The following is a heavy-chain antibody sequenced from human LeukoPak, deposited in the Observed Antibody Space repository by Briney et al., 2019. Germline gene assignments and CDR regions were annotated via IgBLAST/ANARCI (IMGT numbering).Heavy chain of an antibody. Sequence: PSQTLSLTCAVSGGSISSGGYSWSWIRQPPGKGLEWIGYIYYSGSTYYNPSLKSRVTISVDTSKNQFSLKLSSVTAADTAVYYCAREHYDFWSGSHRRGYFDYWGQGTLVTVSS. CDR3: AREHYDFWSGSHRRGYFDY. J-gene: IGHJ4*02. CDR2: IYYSGST. V-gene: IGHV4-30-4*07. D-gene: IGHD3-3*01. CDR1: GGSISSGGYS.